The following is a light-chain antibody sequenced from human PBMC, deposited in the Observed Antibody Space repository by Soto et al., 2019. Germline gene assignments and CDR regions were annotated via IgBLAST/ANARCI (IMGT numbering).Light chain of an antibody. J-gene: IGKJ3*01. V-gene: IGKV3-11*01. CDR2: QTS. CDR1: QYINTR. Sequence: EIVLTQSPATLSSFPGDRVTLSCRVSQYINTRLAWYQHRPGQAPRLLIYQTSIRAAGIPARFSASGSGTDFTLTISDVQPEDFAVYYCQQRSTWPPGTFGPGTKVDIK. CDR3: QQRSTWPPGT.